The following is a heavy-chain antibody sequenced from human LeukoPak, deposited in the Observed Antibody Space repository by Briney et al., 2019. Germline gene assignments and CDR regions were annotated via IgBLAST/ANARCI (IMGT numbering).Heavy chain of an antibody. J-gene: IGHJ6*04. D-gene: IGHD3-10*01. CDR1: GGSISSSSYY. Sequence: SETLSLTCTVSGGSISSSSYYWGWLRQPPGRGLEWIGSIYYSGSTYYNPSLKSRVTISVDTSKNQFSLKLSSVTAADTAVYYCARSYGSGRGDVWGKGTTVTISS. CDR3: ARSYGSGRGDV. CDR2: IYYSGST. V-gene: IGHV4-39*01.